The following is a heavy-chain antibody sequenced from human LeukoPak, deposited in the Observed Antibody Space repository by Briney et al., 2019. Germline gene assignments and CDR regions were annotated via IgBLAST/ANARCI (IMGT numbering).Heavy chain of an antibody. CDR2: IYYSGST. J-gene: IGHJ3*01. D-gene: IGHD3-3*01. Sequence: SETLSLTCTVYGGSISSYYWSWIRQPPGKGLEWIGYIYYSGSTNYNPSLKSRVTISVDTSKNQFSLKLSSVTAADTAVYYCARDLGADFLSGYLAFDVWGQGTMVTVSS. CDR3: ARDLGADFLSGYLAFDV. V-gene: IGHV4-59*01. CDR1: GGSISSYY.